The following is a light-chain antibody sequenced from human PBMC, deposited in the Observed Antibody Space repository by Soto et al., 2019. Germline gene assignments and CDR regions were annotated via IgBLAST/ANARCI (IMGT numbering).Light chain of an antibody. Sequence: LTQPASVSGSPGQSITISCTGTSSDVGGYNYVSWYQQHPGKAPKLMIYDVSNRPSGVSNRFSGSKSGNTASLTISGLQAEDEADYYCSSYTSSLYVFGTGTKVTVL. CDR1: SSDVGGYNY. CDR2: DVS. CDR3: SSYTSSLYV. V-gene: IGLV2-14*01. J-gene: IGLJ1*01.